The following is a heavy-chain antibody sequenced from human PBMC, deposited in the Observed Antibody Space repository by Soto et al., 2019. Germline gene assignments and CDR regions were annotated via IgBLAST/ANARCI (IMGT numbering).Heavy chain of an antibody. CDR1: GYTVNELS. J-gene: IGHJ3*02. CDR3: AALHETHSYDIDGYSYDTSDI. Sequence: AASVKVSCKVSGYTVNELSIHWVRQAPGKGLEWLGGFDPEDGKTIYAQTLQGRLAMTEDTSADTTYMELSSLRSEDTAVYFCAALHETHSYDIDGYSYDTSDIWGQGTMVTVSS. D-gene: IGHD3-22*01. CDR2: FDPEDGKT. V-gene: IGHV1-24*01.